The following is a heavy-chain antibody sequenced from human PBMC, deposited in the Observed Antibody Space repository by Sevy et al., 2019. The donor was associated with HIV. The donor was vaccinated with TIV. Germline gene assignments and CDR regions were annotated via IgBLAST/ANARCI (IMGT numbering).Heavy chain of an antibody. CDR1: GFTFSRFG. D-gene: IGHD1-26*01. CDR3: AREPTDLSCYMDL. V-gene: IGHV3-33*01. CDR2: VWYDGSNE. Sequence: GESLKISCAASGFTFSRFGMHWVRQAPGKGLEWVGVVWYDGSNEYYADSVKGRFTISRDNSKNTPYLQMNRLRAEDTAVYYCAREPTDLSCYMDLWGKGTAVTVSS. J-gene: IGHJ6*03.